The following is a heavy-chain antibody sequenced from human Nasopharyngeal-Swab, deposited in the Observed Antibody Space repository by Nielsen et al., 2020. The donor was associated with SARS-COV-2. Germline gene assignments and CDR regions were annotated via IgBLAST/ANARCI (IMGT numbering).Heavy chain of an antibody. CDR3: ARALGGSGYDQDY. D-gene: IGHD5-12*01. CDR1: GFTFSNAW. J-gene: IGHJ4*02. CDR2: ISSSSSTI. V-gene: IGHV3-48*02. Sequence: GESLKISCAASGFTFSNAWMSWVRQAPGKGLEWVSYISSSSSTIYYADSVKGRFTISRDNAKNSLYLQMTSLRDDDTAVYYCARALGGSGYDQDYWGQGTLVTVSS.